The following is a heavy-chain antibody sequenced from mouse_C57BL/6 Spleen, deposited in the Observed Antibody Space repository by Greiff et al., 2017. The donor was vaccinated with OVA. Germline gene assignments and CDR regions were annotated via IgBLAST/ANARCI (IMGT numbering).Heavy chain of an antibody. CDR1: GYAFSSYW. CDR3: ARFGYYGTKGGCAY. V-gene: IGHV1-80*01. CDR2: IYPGDGDT. Sequence: VQLQQSGAELVKPGASVKISCKASGYAFSSYWMNWVKQRPGKGLEWIGQIYPGDGDTNYNGKFKGKATLTADKSSSTAYMQLSSLTSEDSAVYFCARFGYYGTKGGCAYWGQGTLVTVSA. D-gene: IGHD1-1*01. J-gene: IGHJ3*01.